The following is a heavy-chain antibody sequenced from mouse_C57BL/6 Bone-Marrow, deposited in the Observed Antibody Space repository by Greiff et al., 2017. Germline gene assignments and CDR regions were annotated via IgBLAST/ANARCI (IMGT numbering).Heavy chain of an antibody. D-gene: IGHD1-1*01. CDR3: ARWTVYYGSRPYFDV. Sequence: QVQLKESGPELVKPGASVKISCKASGYTFTDYYINWVKQRPGQGLEWIGWIFPGSGSTYYNEKFKGKATLTVDKSSSTAYMLLSSLTSEDSAVYFCARWTVYYGSRPYFDVWGTGTTVTVSS. J-gene: IGHJ1*03. CDR2: IFPGSGST. CDR1: GYTFTDYY. V-gene: IGHV1-75*01.